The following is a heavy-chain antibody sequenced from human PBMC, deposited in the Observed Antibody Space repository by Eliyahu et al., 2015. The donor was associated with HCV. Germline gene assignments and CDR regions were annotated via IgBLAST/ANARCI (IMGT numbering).Heavy chain of an antibody. V-gene: IGHV4-34*01. CDR3: ARRGDGSGSYSYYYYGMDV. Sequence: QVQLQQWGAGLLKPSETLSLTCAVXGXSFSGYYWSWIRQPPGKGLEWIGEINHSGSTNYNPSLKSRVTISVDTSKNQFSLKLSSVTAADTAVYYCARRGDGSGSYSYYYYGMDVWGQGTTVTVSS. CDR1: GXSFSGYY. J-gene: IGHJ6*02. CDR2: INHSGST. D-gene: IGHD3-10*01.